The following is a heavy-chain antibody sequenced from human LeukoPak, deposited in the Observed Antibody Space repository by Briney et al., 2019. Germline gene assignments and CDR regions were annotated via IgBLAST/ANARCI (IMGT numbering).Heavy chain of an antibody. CDR1: GITLSNYG. CDR3: AKRGVVIRVILVGFHKEAYFFHS. V-gene: IGHV3-23*01. CDR2: ISDRGSRT. D-gene: IGHD3-22*01. J-gene: IGHJ4*02. Sequence: PGGSLRLSCAVSGITLSNYGMSWVRQAPGKGLEWVAGISDRGSRTNYADSVKGRFTISTDHPKNTLYLQMNSLRAKDTAVYFCAKRGVVIRVILVGFHKEAYFFHSWGQGALVTVSS.